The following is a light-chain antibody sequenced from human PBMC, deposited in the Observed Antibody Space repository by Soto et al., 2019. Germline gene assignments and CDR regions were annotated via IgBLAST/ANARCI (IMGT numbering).Light chain of an antibody. V-gene: IGKV1-9*01. CDR3: QQLNSYPIT. CDR2: AAS. Sequence: DIQLTQSPSFLSASVGERVTITCRASQAISSYLAWYQQIPGKAPKLLIYAASTLQSGVPSRFSGSGSGTEFTLTITSLQPEDFATYYCQQLNSYPITFGRGTRLEIK. J-gene: IGKJ5*01. CDR1: QAISSY.